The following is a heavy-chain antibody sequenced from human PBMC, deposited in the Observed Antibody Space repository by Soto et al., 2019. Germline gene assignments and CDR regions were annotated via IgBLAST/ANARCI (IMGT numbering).Heavy chain of an antibody. CDR3: ARDPGLYCSSTSCYGDYYYYYGMDV. J-gene: IGHJ6*02. CDR2: IIPIFGTA. CDR1: GGTFSSYA. D-gene: IGHD2-2*01. V-gene: IGHV1-69*01. Sequence: QVQLVQSGAEVKKPGSSVKVSCKASGGTFSSYAISWVRQAPGQGLEWMGGIIPIFGTANYAQKFQGRVTITADESTRTAYMELSSLRAEDTAVYYCARDPGLYCSSTSCYGDYYYYYGMDVWGQGTTVTVSS.